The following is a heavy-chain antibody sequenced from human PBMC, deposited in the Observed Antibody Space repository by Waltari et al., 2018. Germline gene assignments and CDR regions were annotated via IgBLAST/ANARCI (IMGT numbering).Heavy chain of an antibody. CDR1: GGSISSSSYY. CDR3: ASQGRGYSYSKNWFDP. J-gene: IGHJ5*02. V-gene: IGHV4-39*01. CDR2: IYYSGRT. Sequence: QLQLQESGPGLVKPSETLSLTCTVSGGSISSSSYYWGWIRQPPGKGLEWIGGIYYSGRTDYNPSPKSGVTISVNTTKNQYSLNLSSVTAADTAVYYCASQGRGYSYSKNWFDPWSQGTLVTVSS. D-gene: IGHD5-18*01.